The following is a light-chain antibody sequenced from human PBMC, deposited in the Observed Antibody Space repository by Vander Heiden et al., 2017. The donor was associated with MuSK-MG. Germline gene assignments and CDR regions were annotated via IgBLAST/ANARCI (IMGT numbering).Light chain of an antibody. V-gene: IGKV1-39*01. J-gene: IGKJ4*01. CDR1: QSISSY. CDR3: QQWDSTRT. CDR2: AAY. Sequence: DIQMTQSPSSLSASVGDRATITCRASQSISSYLNWYQKKAGKAPKLLIYAAYSLQSVVPTRLRVSGSGTDIMITIRSLPPEDVATYYCQQWDSTRTFGGGTKVEIK.